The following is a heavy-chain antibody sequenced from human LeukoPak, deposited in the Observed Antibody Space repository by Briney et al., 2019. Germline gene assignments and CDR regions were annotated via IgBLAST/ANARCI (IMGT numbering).Heavy chain of an antibody. CDR1: GFTFSSYW. CDR3: ARGYSYGYRIDY. CDR2: INSDGSST. D-gene: IGHD5-18*01. Sequence: PGGSLRLSCAASGFTFSSYWMHWVRQAPGKGLVWVSRINSDGSSTSYADSVKGRFTISRDNAKNTLYLQMNSLRAEDTAAYYCARGYSYGYRIDYWGQGTLVTVSS. J-gene: IGHJ4*02. V-gene: IGHV3-74*01.